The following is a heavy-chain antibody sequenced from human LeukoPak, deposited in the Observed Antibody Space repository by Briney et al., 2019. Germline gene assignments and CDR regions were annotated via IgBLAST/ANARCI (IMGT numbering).Heavy chain of an antibody. CDR1: GFTFSRYE. D-gene: IGHD3-22*01. CDR3: ARAVYYYGSSGYYYFDY. V-gene: IGHV3-48*03. CDR2: ISSSGSTI. J-gene: IGHJ4*02. Sequence: GGSLRLSCAASGFTFSRYEMNWVRQAPGKGLEWVSYISSSGSTIYYADSVKGRFTISRDNAKNSLYLHMNSLRAEDTAVYYCARAVYYYGSSGYYYFDYWGQGTLVTVSS.